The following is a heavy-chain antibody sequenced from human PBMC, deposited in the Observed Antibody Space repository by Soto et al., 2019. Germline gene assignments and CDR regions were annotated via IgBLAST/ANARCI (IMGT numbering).Heavy chain of an antibody. Sequence: KLLASVKVSCKASGYTFTSYAMHWVRQAPGQRLEWMGWINAGNGNTKYSQKFQGRVTITRDTTASTAYMELSSLRSEDTAVYYCASSYSNYALIDYYYYGMDVWGQGTTVTVSS. CDR3: ASSYSNYALIDYYYYGMDV. CDR2: INAGNGNT. CDR1: GYTFTSYA. D-gene: IGHD4-4*01. V-gene: IGHV1-3*01. J-gene: IGHJ6*02.